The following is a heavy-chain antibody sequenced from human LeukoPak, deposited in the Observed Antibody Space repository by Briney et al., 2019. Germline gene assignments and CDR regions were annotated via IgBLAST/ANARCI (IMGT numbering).Heavy chain of an antibody. J-gene: IGHJ4*02. CDR3: ARRAYGGNAPFFDY. CDR2: ISAYNGNT. Sequence: ASVKVSCKASGYTFTSYGISWVRQAPGQGLEWMGWISAYNGNTNYAQKLQGRVTMTTDTSTSTAYMELRSLRSDDTAAYYCARRAYGGNAPFFDYWGQGTLVTVSS. CDR1: GYTFTSYG. V-gene: IGHV1-18*01. D-gene: IGHD4-23*01.